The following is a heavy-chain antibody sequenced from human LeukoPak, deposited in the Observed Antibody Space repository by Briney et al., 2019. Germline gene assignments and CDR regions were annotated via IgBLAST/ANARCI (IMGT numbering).Heavy chain of an antibody. CDR2: IYYTGST. CDR1: GGSVSSHY. V-gene: IGHV4-59*02. J-gene: IGHJ3*01. Sequence: PSDTLSLTCTVSGGSVSSHYWSWSRQPPGKGLEWIGDIYYTGSTNHNPSLKSRVTISVDTSENQFSLRLSSVTAADTAVYYCARDSIEGNYYQLYAFDLWGQGTMVTVSS. D-gene: IGHD1-26*01. CDR3: ARDSIEGNYYQLYAFDL.